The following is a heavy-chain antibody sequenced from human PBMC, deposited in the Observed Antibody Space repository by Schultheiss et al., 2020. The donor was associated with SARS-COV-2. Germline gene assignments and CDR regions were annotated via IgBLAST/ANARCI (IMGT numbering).Heavy chain of an antibody. J-gene: IGHJ6*03. D-gene: IGHD3-3*01. CDR3: ARGYFWNGYANMNV. Sequence: GGSLRLSCAASGFTVSSSYMNWVRQAPGKGLEWVSVINSGGSTYYADSVKGRFTISRHSSKNTLYLQANSLRVEDTAVYYCARGYFWNGYANMNVWGKGTTVTVSS. CDR1: GFTVSSSY. CDR2: INSGGST. V-gene: IGHV3-53*04.